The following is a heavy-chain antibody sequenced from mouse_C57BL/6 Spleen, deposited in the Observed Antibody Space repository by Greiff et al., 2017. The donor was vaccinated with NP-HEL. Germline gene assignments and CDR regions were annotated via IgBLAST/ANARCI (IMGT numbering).Heavy chain of an antibody. J-gene: IGHJ2*01. CDR2: IDPANGNT. V-gene: IGHV14-3*01. Sequence: VQLQQSVAELVRPGASVKLSCTASGFNIKTTYMHWVKQRPEQGLEWIGRIDPANGNTKYAPKFQGKATITADTSSNTAYLQLSSLTSEDTAIYYCASQYYGSSYFDYWGQGTTLTVSS. CDR3: ASQYYGSSYFDY. D-gene: IGHD1-1*01. CDR1: GFNIKTTY.